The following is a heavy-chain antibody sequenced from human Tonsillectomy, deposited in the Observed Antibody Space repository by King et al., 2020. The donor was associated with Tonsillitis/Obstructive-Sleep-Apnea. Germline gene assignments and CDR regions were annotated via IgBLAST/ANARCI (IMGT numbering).Heavy chain of an antibody. CDR3: ARSTTVTTLDYYYYYMDV. Sequence: LQLQESGPGLVKPSETLSLTCTFSGGSISGYYWSWIRQPPGKGLEWIGYTDDSGSTNYNPPLQSRVTISVDTSKNQFSLKLNSVTAADTAVYYCARSTTVTTLDYYYYYMDVWGKGTTVTVSS. CDR2: TDDSGST. J-gene: IGHJ6*03. V-gene: IGHV4-59*01. CDR1: GGSISGYY. D-gene: IGHD4-17*01.